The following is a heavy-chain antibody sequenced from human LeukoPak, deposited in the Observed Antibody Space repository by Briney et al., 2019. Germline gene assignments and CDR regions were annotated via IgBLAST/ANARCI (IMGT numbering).Heavy chain of an antibody. CDR1: GFTFSSYW. CDR3: AKDRSIGTYYTFDH. CDR2: INSDGSST. D-gene: IGHD1-26*01. Sequence: PGGSLRLSCAASGFTFSSYWMHWVRQAPGKGLVWVPRINSDGSSTSYADSVKGRFTISRDNSKNSLYLQMSSLTAADTAVYYCAKDRSIGTYYTFDHWGQGTLVTVSS. V-gene: IGHV3-74*01. J-gene: IGHJ4*02.